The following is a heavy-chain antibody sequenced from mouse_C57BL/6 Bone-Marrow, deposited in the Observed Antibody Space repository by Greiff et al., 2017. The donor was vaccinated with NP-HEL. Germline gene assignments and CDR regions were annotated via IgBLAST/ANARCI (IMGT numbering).Heavy chain of an antibody. D-gene: IGHD1-1*01. V-gene: IGHV1-55*01. Sequence: VQLQQPGAELVKPGASVKMSCKASGYTFTSYWITWVKQRPGQGLVWIGDIYPGSGSTNYNETFKSKATMTVDTSSSTAYMQLSSLTSEDSAVYYCARGGDYYGYYFDYWGQGTTLTVSS. CDR2: IYPGSGST. CDR1: GYTFTSYW. CDR3: ARGGDYYGYYFDY. J-gene: IGHJ2*01.